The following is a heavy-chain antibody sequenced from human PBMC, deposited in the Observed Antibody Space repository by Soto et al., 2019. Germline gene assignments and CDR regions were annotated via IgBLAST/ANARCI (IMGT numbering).Heavy chain of an antibody. CDR1: GYTFTSYA. Sequence: ASVKVSCKASGYTFTSYAMHWVRQAPGQRLEWMGWINAGNGNTKYSQKFQGRVTITRDTSASTAYMELSSLRSEDTAVYYCAREESSYDFWSGYYKDPWGQGTLVTVSS. V-gene: IGHV1-3*01. CDR3: AREESSYDFWSGYYKDP. D-gene: IGHD3-3*01. CDR2: INAGNGNT. J-gene: IGHJ4*02.